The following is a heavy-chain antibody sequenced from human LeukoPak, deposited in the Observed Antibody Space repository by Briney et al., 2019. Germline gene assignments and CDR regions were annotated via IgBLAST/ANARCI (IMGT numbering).Heavy chain of an antibody. V-gene: IGHV3-23*01. CDR3: ARETGDFDS. D-gene: IGHD7-27*01. CDR2: ISGRGDST. CDR1: GFTFSSFA. J-gene: IGHJ4*02. Sequence: PGGSLRLSCAASGFTFSSFAMSWVRQAPGKGLEWVSVISGRGDSTYYADSVKGRFTIPRDNSKSTVYLQMNSLRAEDTAVYYCARETGDFDSWGQGTLVIVSS.